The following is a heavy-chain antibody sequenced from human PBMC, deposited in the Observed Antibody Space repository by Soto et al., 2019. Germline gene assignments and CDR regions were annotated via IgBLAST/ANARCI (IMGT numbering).Heavy chain of an antibody. V-gene: IGHV3-23*01. D-gene: IGHD6-19*01. CDR3: AKDRIAVAGGASDY. J-gene: IGHJ4*02. CDR2: ISGSGGST. CDR1: GFTFSSYA. Sequence: EVQLLESGGGLVQPGGSLRLSGAASGFTFSSYAMSWVRQAPGKGLEWVSAISGSGGSTYYADSVKGRFTISRDNSKNTLYLQMNSLRVEDTAVYYCAKDRIAVAGGASDYWGQGTLVTVSS.